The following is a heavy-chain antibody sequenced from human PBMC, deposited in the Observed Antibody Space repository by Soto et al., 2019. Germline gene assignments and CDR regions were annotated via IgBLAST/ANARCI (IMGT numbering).Heavy chain of an antibody. V-gene: IGHV3-30*18. D-gene: IGHD6-6*01. J-gene: IGHJ4*02. CDR1: GFTFSSYG. CDR2: ISYDGSNK. Sequence: ESGGGVVQPGRSLRLSCAASGFTFSSYGMHWVRQAPGKGLEWVAVISYDGSNKYYADSVKGRFTISRDNSKNTLYLQMNSLRAEDTAVYYCAKSVGSSSSDLADYWGQGTLVTVSS. CDR3: AKSVGSSSSDLADY.